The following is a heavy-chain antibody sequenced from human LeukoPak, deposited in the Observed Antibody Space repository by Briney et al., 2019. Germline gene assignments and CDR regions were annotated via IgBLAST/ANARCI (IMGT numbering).Heavy chain of an antibody. D-gene: IGHD2-2*01. V-gene: IGHV3-30-3*01. CDR3: AKDVPAAYFDY. J-gene: IGHJ4*02. Sequence: GGSLRLSCAASGFTFSSYAMHWVRQAPGKGLEWVAVISYDGSNKYYADSVKGRLTISRDNSKNTLYLQVNSLRAEDTAVYFCAKDVPAAYFDYWGQGTLGTVSS. CDR1: GFTFSSYA. CDR2: ISYDGSNK.